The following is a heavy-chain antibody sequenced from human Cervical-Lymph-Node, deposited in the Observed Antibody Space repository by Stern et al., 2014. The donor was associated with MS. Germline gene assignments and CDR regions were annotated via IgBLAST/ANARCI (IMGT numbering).Heavy chain of an antibody. D-gene: IGHD6-19*01. CDR1: GYSFTSYW. CDR2: IYPGDSDT. J-gene: IGHJ3*02. Sequence: EVQLVQSGAEVKKPGESLKISCKGSGYSFTSYWIGWVRQMPGKGLEGMGIIYPGDSDTRYSPSFQGQVPISADKSISTAYLQWSSLKASDTAMYYCARRESGSYAPGAPFDIWGQGTMVTVSS. V-gene: IGHV5-51*01. CDR3: ARRESGSYAPGAPFDI.